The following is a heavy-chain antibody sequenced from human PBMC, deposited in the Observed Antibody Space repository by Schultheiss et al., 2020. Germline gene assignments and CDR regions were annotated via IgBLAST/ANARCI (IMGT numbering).Heavy chain of an antibody. J-gene: IGHJ6*02. CDR3: TRFYDFWSGYRYYYGMDV. Sequence: GGSLRLSCAASGFTFSGSAMHWVRQASGKGLEWVGRIRSKANSYATAYAASVKGRFTISRDDSKNTAYLQMNSLKTEDTAVYYCTRFYDFWSGYRYYYGMDVWGQGTTVTVSS. V-gene: IGHV3-73*01. D-gene: IGHD3-3*01. CDR1: GFTFSGSA. CDR2: IRSKANSYAT.